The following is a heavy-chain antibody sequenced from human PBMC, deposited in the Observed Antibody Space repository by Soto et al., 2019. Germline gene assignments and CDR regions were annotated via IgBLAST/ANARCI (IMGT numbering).Heavy chain of an antibody. V-gene: IGHV2-5*02. J-gene: IGHJ4*02. CDR1: GFSLTTSGVS. CDR3: AQRTFNHDTGGWLY. Sequence: QITLKESGPTLVKPTQTLTLTCTCSGFSLTTSGVSVGWIRQPPGKALEWLGVISWDAEKRYNPSLQSRLTVTRDTARNQVILTMTNMYPMDTCTYFCAQRTFNHDTGGWLYCGQGARVTVSS. CDR2: ISWDAEK. D-gene: IGHD2-8*02.